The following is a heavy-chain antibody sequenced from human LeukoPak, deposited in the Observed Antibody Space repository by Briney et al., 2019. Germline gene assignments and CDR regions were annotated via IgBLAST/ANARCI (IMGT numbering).Heavy chain of an antibody. Sequence: SETLSLTCTVSGGSISSSSYYWGWIRQPPGKGLEWIGSIYYSGSTYYNPSLKSRVTISVDTSKNQFSLKLSSVTAADTAVYYCARDYYDSSGYYDYWGQGTLVTVSS. CDR3: ARDYYDSSGYYDY. J-gene: IGHJ4*02. V-gene: IGHV4-39*07. CDR1: GGSISSSSYY. D-gene: IGHD3-22*01. CDR2: IYYSGST.